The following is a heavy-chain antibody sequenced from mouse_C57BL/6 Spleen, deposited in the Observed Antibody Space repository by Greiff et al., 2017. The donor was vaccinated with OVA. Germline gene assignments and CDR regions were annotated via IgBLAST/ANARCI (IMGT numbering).Heavy chain of an antibody. J-gene: IGHJ2*01. CDR3: ARSPITTVVAYYFDY. CDR2: IDPEDGET. D-gene: IGHD1-1*01. Sequence: EVQLQQSGAELVKPGASVKLSCTASGFNIKDYYMHWVKQRTEKGLEWIGRIDPEDGETKYAPKFQCKATITADTSSNTSYLQLSSLTSEDTAVYYCARSPITTVVAYYFDYWGQGTTLTVSS. V-gene: IGHV14-2*01. CDR1: GFNIKDYY.